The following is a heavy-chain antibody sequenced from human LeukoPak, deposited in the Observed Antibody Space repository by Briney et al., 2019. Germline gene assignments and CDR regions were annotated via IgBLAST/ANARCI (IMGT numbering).Heavy chain of an antibody. CDR1: GYTFSSYG. D-gene: IGHD1-7*01. Sequence: ASVKVSCKAAGYTFSSYGITWVRQAPGQGLEWMGWINPNSGGTNYAQKFQGRVTMTRDTSISTAYMELSRLRSDDTAVYYCARVYNWNYRPDNWFDPWGQGTLVTVSS. CDR2: INPNSGGT. CDR3: ARVYNWNYRPDNWFDP. V-gene: IGHV1-2*02. J-gene: IGHJ5*02.